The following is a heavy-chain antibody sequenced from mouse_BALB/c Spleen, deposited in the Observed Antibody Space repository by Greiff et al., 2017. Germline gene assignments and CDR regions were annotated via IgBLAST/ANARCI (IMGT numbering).Heavy chain of an antibody. D-gene: IGHD3-1*01. V-gene: IGHV14-3*02. CDR1: GFNIKDTY. J-gene: IGHJ4*01. CDR3: ATQLGPR. Sequence: VQLKQSGAELVKPGASVKLSCTASGFNIKDTYMHWVKQRPEQGLEWIGRIDPANGNTKYDPKFQGKATITADTSSNTAYLQLSSLTSEDTAVYYCATQLGPRWGQGTSVTVSS. CDR2: IDPANGNT.